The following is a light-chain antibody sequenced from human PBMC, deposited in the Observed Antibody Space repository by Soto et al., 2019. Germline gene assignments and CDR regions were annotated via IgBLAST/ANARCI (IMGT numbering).Light chain of an antibody. CDR1: SSDVGGYDY. J-gene: IGLJ3*02. CDR2: EVT. Sequence: QSALTQPPSASGSPGQSVTISCTGTSSDVGGYDYVSWYQQRPGKAPKLLIHEVTKRPSGVPDRFSGSKSGNTASLTVSGLQAEDEADYYCQSYDSSLTGYWVFGGGTKLTVL. V-gene: IGLV2-8*01. CDR3: QSYDSSLTGYWV.